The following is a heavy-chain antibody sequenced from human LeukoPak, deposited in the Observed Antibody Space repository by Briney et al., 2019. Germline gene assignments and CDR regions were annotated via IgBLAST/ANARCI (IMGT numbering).Heavy chain of an antibody. Sequence: GGSLRLSCAASGFTVSSSYMSWVRQAPGKGLEWVSIISSAGTTYYADSVKGRFTISRDNSKNTVYLQVNSLRDEDTAVYYCARPRYSSSRCFDYWGQGTLVTVSS. J-gene: IGHJ4*02. V-gene: IGHV3-66*04. CDR3: ARPRYSSSRCFDY. CDR2: ISSAGTT. D-gene: IGHD6-6*01. CDR1: GFTVSSSY.